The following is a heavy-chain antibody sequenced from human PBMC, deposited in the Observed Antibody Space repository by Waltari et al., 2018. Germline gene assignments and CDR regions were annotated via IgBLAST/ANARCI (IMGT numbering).Heavy chain of an antibody. Sequence: QVQLQESGPGLVKPSETLSLTCTVSGGSISSYYWSWIRPPPGKGLEWIGYIYYSGSTNYNPSLKSRVTISVDTSKNQFSLKLSSVTAADTAVYYCARSVFSSGYNWFDPWGQGTLVTVSS. CDR2: IYYSGST. CDR1: GGSISSYY. V-gene: IGHV4-59*01. D-gene: IGHD6-19*01. J-gene: IGHJ5*02. CDR3: ARSVFSSGYNWFDP.